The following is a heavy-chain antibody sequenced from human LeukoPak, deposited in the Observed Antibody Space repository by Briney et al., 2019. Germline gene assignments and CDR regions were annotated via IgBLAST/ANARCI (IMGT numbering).Heavy chain of an antibody. CDR1: GDSVSSNSAA. CDR2: TYYRSKWYD. D-gene: IGHD3-10*01. J-gene: IGHJ5*02. CDR3: AREGELLWFGESNWFDP. V-gene: IGHV6-1*01. Sequence: PSQTLSLTCAISGDSVSSNSAAWNWIRQSPSRGLEWLGRTYYRSKWYDDYAVSVKSRITINPDTSKNQFSLQLNSVTPEDTAVYYCAREGELLWFGESNWFDPWGQGTLVTVSS.